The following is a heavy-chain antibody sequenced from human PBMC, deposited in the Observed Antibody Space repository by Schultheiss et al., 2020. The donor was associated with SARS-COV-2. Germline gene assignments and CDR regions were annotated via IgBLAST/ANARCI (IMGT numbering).Heavy chain of an antibody. CDR2: INHSGST. V-gene: IGHV4-34*01. CDR1: GGSISSYY. Sequence: SETLSLTCTVSGGSISSYYWSWIRQPPGKGLEWIGEINHSGSTNYNPSLKSRVTISVDTSKNQFSLKLSSVTAADTAVYYCARGSRATFRFNYYYMDVWGKGTTVTVSS. J-gene: IGHJ6*03. D-gene: IGHD3-16*01. CDR3: ARGSRATFRFNYYYMDV.